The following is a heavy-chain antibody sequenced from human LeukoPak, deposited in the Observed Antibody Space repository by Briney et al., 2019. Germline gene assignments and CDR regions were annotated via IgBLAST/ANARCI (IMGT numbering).Heavy chain of an antibody. J-gene: IGHJ3*02. V-gene: IGHV4-4*09. CDR1: GGSISTYY. CDR2: IYTSGST. Sequence: SETLSLTCTVTGGSISTYYWSWIRQPPGKGLEWIGYIYTSGSTNYNPSLKSRVTISVDTSKNQFSLKLSSVTAADTAVYYCARLLDDAFDIWGQGTMVTVSS. D-gene: IGHD3-3*01. CDR3: ARLLDDAFDI.